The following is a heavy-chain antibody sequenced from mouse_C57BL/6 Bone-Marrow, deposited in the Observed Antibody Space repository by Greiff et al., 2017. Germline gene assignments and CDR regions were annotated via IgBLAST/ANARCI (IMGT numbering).Heavy chain of an antibody. J-gene: IGHJ2*01. D-gene: IGHD2-2*01. CDR3: ARGGYGGYDADY. CDR2: IHPNSGST. CDR1: GYTFTSYW. V-gene: IGHV1-64*01. Sequence: QVQLQQPGAELVKPGASVKLSCTASGYTFTSYWMHWVKQRPGQGLEWIGMIHPNSGSTNYNEKFKSKATLTVDKSSSTAYMQLSSLTSEDSAVYYCARGGYGGYDADYWGQGTTLTVSS.